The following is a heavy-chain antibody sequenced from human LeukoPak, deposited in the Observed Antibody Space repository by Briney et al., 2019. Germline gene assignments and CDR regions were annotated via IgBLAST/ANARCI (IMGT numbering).Heavy chain of an antibody. J-gene: IGHJ4*02. CDR3: ARVRDILTGLYFDY. V-gene: IGHV4-59*01. CDR1: VGAISSDY. D-gene: IGHD3-9*01. Sequence: SETLSLTCTVSVGAISSDYWSWIRQPPGKGLEWIGYIYYSGSTNYNPSLNRRVTISVDTSKHQYSLKLRSVTAADTAVYYCARVRDILTGLYFDYWGQGTLVTVSS. CDR2: IYYSGST.